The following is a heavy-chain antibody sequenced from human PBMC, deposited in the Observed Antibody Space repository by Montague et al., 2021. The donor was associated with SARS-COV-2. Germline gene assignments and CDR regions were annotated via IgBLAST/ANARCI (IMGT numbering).Heavy chain of an antibody. CDR2: INQSGST. V-gene: IGHV4-34*01. CDR3: ARVAGGYYHDSSAYFDY. CDR1: GGSFSGYY. J-gene: IGHJ4*02. D-gene: IGHD3-22*01. Sequence: SETLSLTCAVYGGSFSGYYWSWIRQPPGKGLEWIGEINQSGSTNYNPSLKSRVTLSVDTSKKQFSLKLSSLTAAYTAVYYCARVAGGYYHDSSAYFDYWGQGSLGTGSS.